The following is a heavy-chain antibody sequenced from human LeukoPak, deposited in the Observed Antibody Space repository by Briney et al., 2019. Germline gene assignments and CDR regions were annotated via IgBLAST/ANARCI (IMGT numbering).Heavy chain of an antibody. CDR2: IIPIFGTA. CDR3: ARGYSGYDSADY. CDR1: GGTFSSYA. D-gene: IGHD5-12*01. J-gene: IGHJ4*02. Sequence: SVKVSCKASGGTFSSYAISWVRQAPGQRLEWMGGIIPIFGTANYAQKFQGRVTITTDESTSTAYMELSSLRSEDTAAYYCARGYSGYDSADYWGQGTLVTVSS. V-gene: IGHV1-69*05.